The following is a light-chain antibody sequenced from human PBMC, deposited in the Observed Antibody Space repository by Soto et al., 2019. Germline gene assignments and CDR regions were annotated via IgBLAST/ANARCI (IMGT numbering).Light chain of an antibody. CDR1: QSVSSN. J-gene: IGKJ1*01. CDR3: QQYNNWLWT. V-gene: IGKV3-15*01. Sequence: EIVMTQSPATLSVSPGERATLSCRASQSVSSNLAWYQQKPGQAPRLLIYGASTRATGIPARFSGSGSGREFTLTISSLQSEDFAVYYCQQYNNWLWTFGQGTQVEIK. CDR2: GAS.